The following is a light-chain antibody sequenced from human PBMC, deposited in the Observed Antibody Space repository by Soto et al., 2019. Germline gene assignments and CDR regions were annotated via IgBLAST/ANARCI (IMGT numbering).Light chain of an antibody. J-gene: IGLJ3*02. CDR3: AAWDDSLSGWM. V-gene: IGLV1-40*01. Sequence: QSVLTQPPSVSGAPGQTITISCTGSSSNIGAGYDVHWYQQLPGRAPKLLIYGNNNRPSGVPDRFSGSKSGTSVSLAITGLRGEDEADYHCAAWDDSLSGWMFGGGTKLTVL. CDR2: GNN. CDR1: SSNIGAGYD.